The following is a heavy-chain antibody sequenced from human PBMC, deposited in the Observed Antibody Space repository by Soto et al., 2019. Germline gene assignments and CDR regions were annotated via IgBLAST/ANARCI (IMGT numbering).Heavy chain of an antibody. Sequence: SETLSLTCTVSGGSISSSSYYWGWIRQPPGKGLEWIGSIYYSGSTYYNPSLKSRVTISVDTSKNQFSLKLSSVTAADTAVYYCARHEVVVVAAGPEYFQHWGQGTLVTV. D-gene: IGHD2-15*01. CDR3: ARHEVVVVAAGPEYFQH. V-gene: IGHV4-39*01. CDR2: IYYSGST. CDR1: GGSISSSSYY. J-gene: IGHJ1*01.